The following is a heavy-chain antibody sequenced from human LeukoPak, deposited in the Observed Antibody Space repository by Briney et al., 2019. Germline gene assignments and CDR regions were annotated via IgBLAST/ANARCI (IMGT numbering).Heavy chain of an antibody. J-gene: IGHJ4*02. D-gene: IGHD1-14*01. Sequence: GEALIHSCAASGFTLWCYLIHSVRQAPAKGLVWVSRIKSDGSSTTYADSVKDRFTRSIDNAKITRYLQMNSRRGDRMCVYEWARVAAGLDYWGQGPLVTVSS. CDR3: ARVAAGLDY. CDR1: GFTLWCYL. V-gene: IGHV3-74*01. CDR2: IKSDGSST.